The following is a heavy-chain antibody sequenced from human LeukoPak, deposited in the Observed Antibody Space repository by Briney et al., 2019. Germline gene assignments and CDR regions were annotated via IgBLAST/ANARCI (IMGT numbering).Heavy chain of an antibody. V-gene: IGHV3-9*01. CDR3: AKVRGTYSSGYFFDY. Sequence: PGRSLRLSCAASGFTFDNYARHWVRQAPGKGLEWLSIISWNSGYIGYADSVKGRFTISRDNAKKSLDLQMNSLRAEDTAFYYCAKVRGTYSSGYFFDYWGHRTLVTVSS. D-gene: IGHD6-25*01. CDR2: ISWNSGYI. CDR1: GFTFDNYA. J-gene: IGHJ4*01.